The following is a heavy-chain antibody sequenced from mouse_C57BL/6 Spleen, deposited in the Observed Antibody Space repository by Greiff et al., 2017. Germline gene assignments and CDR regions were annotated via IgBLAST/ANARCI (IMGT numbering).Heavy chain of an antibody. Sequence: VQRVASGAELVKPGASVKISCKASGYAFSSYWMNWVKQRPGKGLAWIGQIYPGDGDTNYNGKFKGKATLTADKSSSTAYMQLSSLTSEDSAVYFCARGYYGSSSYAMDYWGQGTSVTVSS. CDR3: ARGYYGSSSYAMDY. V-gene: IGHV1-80*01. D-gene: IGHD1-1*01. CDR1: GYAFSSYW. J-gene: IGHJ4*01. CDR2: IYPGDGDT.